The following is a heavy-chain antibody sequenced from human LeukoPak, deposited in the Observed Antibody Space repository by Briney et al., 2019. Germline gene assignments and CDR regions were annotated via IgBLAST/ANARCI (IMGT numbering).Heavy chain of an antibody. CDR3: ARDPLRGDGYTFDS. CDR2: ITSGGTSI. J-gene: IGHJ4*02. V-gene: IGHV3-48*04. Sequence: GGSLRLSCAASGFTFSSYAMSWVRQAPGKGLEWVSFITSGGTSIYYADSVKGRFTISRDNAKKLLFLQMNSLRAEDTAVYYCARDPLRGDGYTFDSWGQGTLVTVSS. D-gene: IGHD2-21*01. CDR1: GFTFSSYA.